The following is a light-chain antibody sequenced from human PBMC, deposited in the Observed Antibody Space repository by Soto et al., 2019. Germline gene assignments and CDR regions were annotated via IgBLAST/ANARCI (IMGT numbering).Light chain of an antibody. CDR2: AAS. CDR1: QSVNNNF. J-gene: IGKJ5*01. CDR3: QQYGSSRIT. Sequence: EIVLTQSPGTLSLSPGERVTLSCRASQSVNNNFLSWYQQKPGQSPRLLIYAASSGATGIPDRFSGSGSGTDFTLTISRLEPEDFAVYYCQQYGSSRITFGQGTRLEIK. V-gene: IGKV3-20*01.